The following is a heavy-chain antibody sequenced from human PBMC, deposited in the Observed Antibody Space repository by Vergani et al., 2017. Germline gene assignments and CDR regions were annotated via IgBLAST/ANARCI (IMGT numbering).Heavy chain of an antibody. CDR1: GGSFNSGSYY. V-gene: IGHV4-61*02. CDR2: IHTNGVI. D-gene: IGHD3-16*01. CDR3: ARGNPYVDFDI. J-gene: IGHJ3*02. Sequence: QVQLQESGPGLVKPSQNLYLTCTVSGGSFNSGSYYWSWLRQPDGKRLDCIGRIHTNGVIHYNPSLNSRATISVDTSRNQISLKLTSVTATDTAIYLCARGNPYVDFDIWGQGTMITVSS.